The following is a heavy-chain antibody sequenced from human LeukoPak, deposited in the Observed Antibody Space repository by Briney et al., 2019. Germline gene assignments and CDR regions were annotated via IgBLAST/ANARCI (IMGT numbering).Heavy chain of an antibody. CDR3: ARGDYDFWSGYYIAGGSPFDY. Sequence: ASVKVSCQPCGYTLTRYYMHWVRQAPGQAREWMGWIKPNSGGTNYAQKFQGRVTMTRDTAISTAYMELSRLRSGDTAVYYCARGDYDFWSGYYIAGGSPFDYWGQGTLGTVSA. J-gene: IGHJ4*02. CDR2: IKPNSGGT. CDR1: GYTLTRYY. V-gene: IGHV1-2*02. D-gene: IGHD3-3*01.